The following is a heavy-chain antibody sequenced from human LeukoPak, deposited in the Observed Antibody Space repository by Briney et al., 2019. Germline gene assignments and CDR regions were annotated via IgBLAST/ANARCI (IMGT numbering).Heavy chain of an antibody. CDR3: ARQRGGGYWYFDL. J-gene: IGHJ2*01. V-gene: IGHV4-39*01. CDR1: GGSISSSSYY. CDR2: IYYSGST. Sequence: PSETLSLTCTASGGSISSSSYYWGWIRQPPGKGLEWIGSIYYSGSTYYNPSLKSRVTISVDTSKNQFSLKLSSVTAADTAVYYCARQRGGGYWYFDLWGRGTLVTVSS.